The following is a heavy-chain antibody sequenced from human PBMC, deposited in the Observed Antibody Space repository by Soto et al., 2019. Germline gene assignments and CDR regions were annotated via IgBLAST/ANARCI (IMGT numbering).Heavy chain of an antibody. V-gene: IGHV3-33*01. CDR2: IWYDGSNK. D-gene: IGHD3-10*01. Sequence: QVQLVESGGGVVQPGRSLRLSCAASGFTFSSYGMHWVRQAPGKGLEWVAVIWYDGSNKYYADSVKGRFTISRDNSKNALYLQMTSLRAEDTAVYYCAREDGSGRWIWGQGTLVTVSS. CDR3: AREDGSGRWI. CDR1: GFTFSSYG. J-gene: IGHJ4*02.